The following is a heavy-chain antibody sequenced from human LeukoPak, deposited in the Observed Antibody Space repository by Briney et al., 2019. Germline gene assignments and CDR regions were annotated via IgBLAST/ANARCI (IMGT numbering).Heavy chain of an antibody. J-gene: IGHJ4*02. CDR3: ARGGDYRFDY. V-gene: IGHV4-4*02. Sequence: SQTLSLTCTVSGGSISSGSWWGWIRPPPGKGLEWIGEIHHSGSTNYNPSLKSRVTLSVDKSKNQLSLRLTSVTAADTAVYYCARGGDYRFDYWGQGTLVTVSS. D-gene: IGHD4-17*01. CDR1: GGSISSGSW. CDR2: IHHSGST.